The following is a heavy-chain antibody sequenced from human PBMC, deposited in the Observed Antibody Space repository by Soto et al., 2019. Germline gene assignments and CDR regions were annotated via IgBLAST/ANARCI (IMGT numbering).Heavy chain of an antibody. CDR2: ISAYNGNT. CDR3: AREVRVATVTTYAFDI. D-gene: IGHD4-17*01. CDR1: GYTFTSYG. V-gene: IGHV1-18*01. J-gene: IGHJ3*02. Sequence: ASVKGSCKASGYTFTSYGISWVRQAPGQGLEWMGWISAYNGNTNYAQKLQGRVTMTTDTSTSTAYMELRSLRSDDTAVYYCAREVRVATVTTYAFDIWGQGTMVTGSS.